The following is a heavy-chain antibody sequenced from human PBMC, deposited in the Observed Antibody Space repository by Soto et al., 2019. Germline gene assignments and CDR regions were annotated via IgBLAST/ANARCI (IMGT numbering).Heavy chain of an antibody. CDR1: GFPFSGHG. J-gene: IGHJ4*02. V-gene: IGHV3-72*01. Sequence: GGSLRLSCAACGFPFSGHGMHWVRQAPGKGLEWVGRIRNKADGYTAEYAASVKGRFTISRDDSKNALYLQMNSLKTEDTAVYYCARLGYSSGDFDYWGQGTLVTVSS. CDR3: ARLGYSSGDFDY. D-gene: IGHD6-19*01. CDR2: IRNKADGYTA.